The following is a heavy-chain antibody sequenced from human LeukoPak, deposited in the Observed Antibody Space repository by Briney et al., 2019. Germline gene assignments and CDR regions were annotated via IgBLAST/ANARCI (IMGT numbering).Heavy chain of an antibody. V-gene: IGHV3-23*01. CDR2: TSGSGRSI. CDR3: AKDMNSWRDGSGLGDYFDY. D-gene: IGHD6-19*01. J-gene: IGHJ4*02. Sequence: GGSLRLSCAASGFTFSSYAMSWVRQAPGKGLEWVSGTSGSGRSIHYADSVKGRFTISRDNSKNTLYLQMNSLRAGDTAVYYCAKDMNSWRDGSGLGDYFDYWGQGTLVTVSS. CDR1: GFTFSSYA.